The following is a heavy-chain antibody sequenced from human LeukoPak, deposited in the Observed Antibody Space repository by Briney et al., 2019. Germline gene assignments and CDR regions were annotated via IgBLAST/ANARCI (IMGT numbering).Heavy chain of an antibody. CDR3: ARGSPYYDILTGYHTAFDY. Sequence: GGSLRLSCAASGVTFSSYEMNWVRQAPGKGLEWVSYISSSGSTIYYADSVKGRFTISRDNAKNSLYLQMNSLRAEDTAVYYCARGSPYYDILTGYHTAFDYWGQGTLVTVSS. V-gene: IGHV3-48*03. CDR1: GVTFSSYE. J-gene: IGHJ4*02. D-gene: IGHD3-9*01. CDR2: ISSSGSTI.